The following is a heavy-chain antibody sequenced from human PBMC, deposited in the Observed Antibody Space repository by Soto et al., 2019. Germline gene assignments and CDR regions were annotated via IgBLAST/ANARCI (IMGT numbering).Heavy chain of an antibody. V-gene: IGHV1-3*01. D-gene: IGHD6-13*01. CDR1: AYTFTGYA. CDR3: ARSISSWSHYYYYVMDC. CDR2: INAGNGNT. Sequence: ASVKVSFKAAAYTFTGYAMHWVRQAPGQRLEWMGWINAGNGNTKYSQKFQGRVTITRDTSASTAYMELSSLRSEDTAVYYCARSISSWSHYYYYVMDCWGQGTSDTVSS. J-gene: IGHJ6*02.